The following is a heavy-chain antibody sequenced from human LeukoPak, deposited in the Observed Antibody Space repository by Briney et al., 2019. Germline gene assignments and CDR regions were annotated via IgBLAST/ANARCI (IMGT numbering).Heavy chain of an antibody. CDR2: INPNSGGT. Sequence: ASVKVSCKASGYTFTGYYMHWVRQAPGQGLEWMGWINPNSGGTNYAQKFQGRVTMTRDTSISTAYMELSRLRSDDTAVYYCARVHPYDIWPGYDGTYFDYWGQGPLVPVSS. CDR1: GYTFTGYY. V-gene: IGHV1-2*02. J-gene: IGHJ4*02. CDR3: ARVHPYDIWPGYDGTYFDY. D-gene: IGHD3-9*01.